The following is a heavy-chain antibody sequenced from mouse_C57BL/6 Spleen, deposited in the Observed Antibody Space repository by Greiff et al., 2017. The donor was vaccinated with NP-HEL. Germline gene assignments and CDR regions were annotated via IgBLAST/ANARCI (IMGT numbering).Heavy chain of an antibody. J-gene: IGHJ4*01. D-gene: IGHD1-1*01. CDR3: ARAYGSSWEAMDY. V-gene: IGHV1-52*01. Sequence: QVQLQQPGAELVRPGSSVKLSCKASGYTFTSYWMHWVKQRPIQGLEWIGNIDPSDSETHYNQKFKDKATLTVDKSSSTAYMQLSSLTSEDSAVYYCARAYGSSWEAMDYWGQGTSVTVSS. CDR1: GYTFTSYW. CDR2: IDPSDSET.